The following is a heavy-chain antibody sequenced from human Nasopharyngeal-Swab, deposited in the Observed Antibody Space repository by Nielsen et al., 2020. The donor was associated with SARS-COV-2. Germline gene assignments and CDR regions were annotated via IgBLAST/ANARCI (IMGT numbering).Heavy chain of an antibody. J-gene: IGHJ4*02. CDR2: ITWNSGSI. Sequence: GGSLRLSCAASGFTFDDYAMHWVRQAPGKGLEWVSGITWNSGSIGYADSVKGRFTISRDNAKNSLYLQMNSLRIEDTALYYCARGNGGNSRLDYWGQGTLVTVSS. D-gene: IGHD4-23*01. CDR1: GFTFDDYA. V-gene: IGHV3-9*01. CDR3: ARGNGGNSRLDY.